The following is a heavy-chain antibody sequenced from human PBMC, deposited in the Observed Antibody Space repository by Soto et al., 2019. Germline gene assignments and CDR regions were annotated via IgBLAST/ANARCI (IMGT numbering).Heavy chain of an antibody. D-gene: IGHD2-21*02. Sequence: SETLSLTCTVSGGSISSGGYYWSWIRQHPGKGLEWIGYIYYSGSTYYNPSLKSRVTISVDTSKNQFSLKLSSVTAADTAVYYCARDSLRGGNFDATDVSGQATTVTVSS. CDR3: ARDSLRGGNFDATDV. V-gene: IGHV4-31*03. J-gene: IGHJ6*02. CDR1: GGSISSGGYY. CDR2: IYYSGST.